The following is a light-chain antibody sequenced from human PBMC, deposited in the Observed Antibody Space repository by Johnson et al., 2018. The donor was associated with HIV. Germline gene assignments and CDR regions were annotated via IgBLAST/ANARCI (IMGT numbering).Light chain of an antibody. CDR3: GTWDSSLSKV. CDR2: ENN. Sequence: QSILTQPPSVSAAPGQKVTISCSGSSSNIGNNYVSWYQQLPGTAPKLLIYENNKRPSGIPDRFSGSKSGTSATLGITVLQTGDEADYYCGTWDSSLSKVFGTGTNVTVL. CDR1: SSNIGNNY. V-gene: IGLV1-51*02. J-gene: IGLJ1*01.